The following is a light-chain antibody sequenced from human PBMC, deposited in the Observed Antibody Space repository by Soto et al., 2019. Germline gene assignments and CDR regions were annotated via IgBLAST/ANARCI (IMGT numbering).Light chain of an antibody. CDR1: QSVSSSY. J-gene: IGKJ3*01. Sequence: EIVLTQSPGTLSLSPGERATLSCRASQSVSSSYLAWYQQKPGQAPRLLIYGASSRATGIPDRFSGSGSGTDFTLPISRLEPEDFAVYYCQQYGSSLFTFGPGTKVDIK. V-gene: IGKV3-20*01. CDR3: QQYGSSLFT. CDR2: GAS.